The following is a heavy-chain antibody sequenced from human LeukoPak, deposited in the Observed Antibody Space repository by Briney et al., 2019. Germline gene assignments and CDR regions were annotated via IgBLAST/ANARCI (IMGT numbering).Heavy chain of an antibody. Sequence: PGRSLRLSCAASGFTFSSYAMHWVRQAPGKGLEWVAVISYDGSNKYYADSVKGRFTISRDNSKNTLYLQMNSLRAEDTAVYYCARASSGYYPSDYWGQGTLVTVSS. J-gene: IGHJ4*02. V-gene: IGHV3-30*01. CDR3: ARASSGYYPSDY. D-gene: IGHD3-22*01. CDR1: GFTFSSYA. CDR2: ISYDGSNK.